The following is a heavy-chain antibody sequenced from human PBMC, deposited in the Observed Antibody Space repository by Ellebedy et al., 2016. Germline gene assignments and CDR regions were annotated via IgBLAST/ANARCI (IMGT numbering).Heavy chain of an antibody. V-gene: IGHV4-59*08. CDR1: YDSISSYY. J-gene: IGHJ4*02. Sequence: SETLSLTCTVSYDSISSYYWSWIRQPPGKGLEWIGYIYYSGTTNYNPSLKSRVTISVDTSKNQFSLKLSSVTAADTAVYYCASFNCSGGSCQFDYWGQGTLVTVSS. CDR3: ASFNCSGGSCQFDY. CDR2: IYYSGTT. D-gene: IGHD2-15*01.